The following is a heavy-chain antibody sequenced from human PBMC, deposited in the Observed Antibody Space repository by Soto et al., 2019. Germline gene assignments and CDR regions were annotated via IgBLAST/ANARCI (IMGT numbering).Heavy chain of an antibody. Sequence: PSETLSLTCTVSGGSIISGGYYWIWIRQHPGKGLEWIGYIYYSGSTYYNPSLKSRVTISVDTSKNQFSLKLSSVTAADTAVYYCARDRLGGLDYWGQGTLVTVSS. J-gene: IGHJ4*02. CDR3: ARDRLGGLDY. V-gene: IGHV4-31*03. CDR1: GGSIISGGYY. CDR2: IYYSGST.